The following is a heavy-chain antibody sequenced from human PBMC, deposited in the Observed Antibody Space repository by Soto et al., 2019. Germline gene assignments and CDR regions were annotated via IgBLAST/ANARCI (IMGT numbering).Heavy chain of an antibody. J-gene: IGHJ3*02. CDR1: GYTFTSYG. CDR3: ARDLSSIAARSTPDAFDI. Sequence: GASVEVSCKASGYTFTSYGISWVREAPGQGLEWMGGIIPIFGTANYAQKFQGRVTITADESTSTAYMELSSLRSEDTAVYYCARDLSSIAARSTPDAFDIWGQGTMVTVSS. D-gene: IGHD6-6*01. CDR2: IIPIFGTA. V-gene: IGHV1-69*13.